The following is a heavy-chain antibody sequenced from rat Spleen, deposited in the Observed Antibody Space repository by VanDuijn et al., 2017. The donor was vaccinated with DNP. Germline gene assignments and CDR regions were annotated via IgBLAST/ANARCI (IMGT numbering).Heavy chain of an antibody. CDR3: TKPASYGGFWFAH. CDR2: IINDGSRT. D-gene: IGHD1-11*01. CDR1: GFTFSDYN. J-gene: IGHJ3*01. Sequence: EVQLVESGGGLVQPGRSLKLSCAASGFTFSDYNMAWVRQAPKKGLEWVATIINDGSRTYYRDSVKGRFTISRDNAKSTLYLQMDSLRSEDTATYYCTKPASYGGFWFAHWGQGTLVTVSS. V-gene: IGHV5S10*01.